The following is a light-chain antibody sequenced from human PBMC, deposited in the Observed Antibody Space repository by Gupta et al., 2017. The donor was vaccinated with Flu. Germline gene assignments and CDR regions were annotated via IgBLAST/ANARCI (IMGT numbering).Light chain of an antibody. Sequence: GTLSLAPGERATLSLMASEGVTSNYLGWYQHKPGQDPRLLMSGASDRATGIPDRFSGSGSGTDFTLTISRLEPEDFAVYYCQQFGSIPFTFGPGTRVEIK. J-gene: IGKJ3*01. CDR1: EGVTSNY. V-gene: IGKV3-20*01. CDR3: QQFGSIPFT. CDR2: GAS.